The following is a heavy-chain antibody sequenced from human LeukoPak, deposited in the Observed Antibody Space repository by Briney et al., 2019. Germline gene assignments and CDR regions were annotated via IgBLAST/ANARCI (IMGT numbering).Heavy chain of an antibody. D-gene: IGHD3-22*01. CDR2: ISRTSAYM. CDR1: AFTFSYYW. Sequence: GGSLRLSCAASAFTFSYYWMNWVRQAPGKGLEWVSSISRTSAYMYYADSVKGRFTISRDNAKNSLYLQMNSLRAEDTAVYYCARDQHYYDSSGYDYWGQGTLVTVSS. CDR3: ARDQHYYDSSGYDY. V-gene: IGHV3-21*01. J-gene: IGHJ4*02.